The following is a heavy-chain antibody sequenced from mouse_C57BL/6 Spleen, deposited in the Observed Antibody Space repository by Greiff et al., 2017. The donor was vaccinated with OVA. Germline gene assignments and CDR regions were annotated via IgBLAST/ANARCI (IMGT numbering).Heavy chain of an antibody. D-gene: IGHD3-3*01. V-gene: IGHV1-61*01. Sequence: VQLQQPGAELVRPGSSVKLSCKASGYTFTSYWMDWVKQRPGQGLEWIGNIYPSDSETHYNQKFKDKATLTVDKSSSTAYMQLSSLTSEDSAVYYCARGGPGYYFDYWGQGTTLTVSS. CDR2: IYPSDSET. CDR1: GYTFTSYW. CDR3: ARGGPGYYFDY. J-gene: IGHJ2*01.